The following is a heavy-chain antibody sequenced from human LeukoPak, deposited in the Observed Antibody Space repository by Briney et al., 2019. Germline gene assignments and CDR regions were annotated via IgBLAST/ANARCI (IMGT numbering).Heavy chain of an antibody. J-gene: IGHJ5*02. V-gene: IGHV1-8*01. CDR3: ARVKRFPTVWFDL. Sequence: GASVKVSCKASGYTFSDYDINWVRQAAGQGLEWMGWMNPITGSTGYVQKFRGRIIMTRDTSITTAFMELTSLTSDDTAIYYCARVKRFPTVWFDLWGQGTLVSVSS. D-gene: IGHD3-10*01. CDR2: MNPITGST. CDR1: GYTFSDYD.